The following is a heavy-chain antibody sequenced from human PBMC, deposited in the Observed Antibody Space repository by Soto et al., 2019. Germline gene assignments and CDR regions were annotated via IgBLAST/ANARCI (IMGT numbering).Heavy chain of an antibody. CDR2: IYYSGST. CDR3: ARVRYCGGDRRSRGAFDI. J-gene: IGHJ3*02. D-gene: IGHD2-21*01. Sequence: SETLSLTWTVSGGSISSGGYYWSWIRQHPGKGLEWIGYIYYSGSTYYNPSLKSRVTISVDTSKNQFSLKLSSVTAADTAVYYCARVRYCGGDRRSRGAFDIWGQGTMVTVSS. V-gene: IGHV4-31*02. CDR1: GGSISSGGYY.